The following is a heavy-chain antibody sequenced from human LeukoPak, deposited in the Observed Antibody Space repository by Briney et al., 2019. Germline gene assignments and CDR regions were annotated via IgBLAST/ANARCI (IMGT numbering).Heavy chain of an antibody. Sequence: PSETLSLTCTVSGGSISSSSYYWGWIRQPPGKGLEWIGSIYYSGSTYYNPSLKSRVTISVDTSKNQFSLKLSSVTAADTAVYYCARRKDCSSTSCYNYYYGMDVWGQGTMVTVSS. V-gene: IGHV4-39*01. D-gene: IGHD2-2*02. J-gene: IGHJ6*02. CDR3: ARRKDCSSTSCYNYYYGMDV. CDR1: GGSISSSSYY. CDR2: IYYSGST.